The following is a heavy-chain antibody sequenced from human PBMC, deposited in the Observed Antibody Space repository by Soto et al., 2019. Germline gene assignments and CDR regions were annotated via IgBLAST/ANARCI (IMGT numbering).Heavy chain of an antibody. CDR1: GFTFSSYW. D-gene: IGHD2-15*01. Sequence: GGSLRLSCAASGFTFSSYWMSWVRQAPGKGLEWVANIKQDGSEKYYVDSVKGRFTISRDNAKNSLYLQMNSLRAEDTAVYYCASRYCSGGSCPAYHYMDVWGKGTTVTVSS. V-gene: IGHV3-7*01. CDR3: ASRYCSGGSCPAYHYMDV. CDR2: IKQDGSEK. J-gene: IGHJ6*03.